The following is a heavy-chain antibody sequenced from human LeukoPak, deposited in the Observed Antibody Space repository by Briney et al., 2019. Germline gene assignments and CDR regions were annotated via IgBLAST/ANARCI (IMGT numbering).Heavy chain of an antibody. D-gene: IGHD6-13*01. J-gene: IGHJ4*02. CDR1: GGSISSYY. V-gene: IGHV4-59*08. CDR3: ARLDKHTGSWLPDY. CDR2: IYYSGTTY. Sequence: SETLSLTCTVSGGSISSYYWIWTRQPPGKGLEWIGYIYYSGTTYYYNPSLQSRVTMSVDTSKNQFSLKLNSVTAADTAVYFCARLDKHTGSWLPDYWGQGTLVTVSS.